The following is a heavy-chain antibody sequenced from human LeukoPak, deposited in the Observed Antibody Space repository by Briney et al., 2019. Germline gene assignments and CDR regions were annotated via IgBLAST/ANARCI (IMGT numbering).Heavy chain of an antibody. D-gene: IGHD1-26*01. J-gene: IGHJ6*03. CDR1: GFTIRNQW. CDR3: ARELFSGYYMDV. CDR2: IKQDGSEK. V-gene: IGHV3-7*01. Sequence: GGSLRLSCEVSGFTIRNQWMSWVRQAPGKGLEWVANIKQDGSEKYYVDSVKGRFTISRDNAKNSLYLQMNSLRAEDTAVYYCARELFSGYYMDVWGKGTTVTVSS.